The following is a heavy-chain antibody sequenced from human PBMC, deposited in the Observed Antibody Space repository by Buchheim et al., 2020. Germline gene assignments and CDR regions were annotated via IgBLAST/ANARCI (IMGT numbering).Heavy chain of an antibody. D-gene: IGHD6-6*01. J-gene: IGHJ4*02. CDR1: GFAFSAAA. CDR2: IRGKGNNYAT. V-gene: IGHV3-73*02. CDR3: TGSSSGY. Sequence: EVQLVESGGGLVQPGESLKLSCVGSGFAFSAAAMHWVRQASGKGLEWVGHIRGKGNNYATAYSASVKGRFTISRDDSENTAYLQMNSLKIEDTAVYYCTGSSSGYWGQGTL.